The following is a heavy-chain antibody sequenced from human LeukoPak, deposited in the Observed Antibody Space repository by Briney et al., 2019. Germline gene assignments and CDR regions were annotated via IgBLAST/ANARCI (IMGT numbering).Heavy chain of an antibody. CDR1: GFTFSSYA. J-gene: IGHJ4*02. D-gene: IGHD6-13*01. CDR3: AKDDSSSWLYYFDY. CDR2: ISGSGGST. V-gene: IGHV3-23*01. Sequence: GGSLRLSCAASGFTFSSYAMSRVRQAPGKGLEWVSAISGSGGSTYYADSVKGRFTISRDNSKNTLYLQMNSLRAEDTAVYYCAKDDSSSWLYYFDYWGQGTLVTVSS.